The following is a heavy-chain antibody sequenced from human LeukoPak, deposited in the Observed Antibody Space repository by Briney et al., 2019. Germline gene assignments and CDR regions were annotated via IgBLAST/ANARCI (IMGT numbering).Heavy chain of an antibody. V-gene: IGHV3-21*01. CDR2: ISSSSSYI. J-gene: IGHJ4*02. CDR3: ARSSDSSGRDY. D-gene: IGHD6-25*01. CDR1: GFTFSSYS. Sequence: GGSLSRSCAASGFTFSSYSMNWVRQAPGKGLEWVSSISSSSSYIYYADSVKGRFTISRDNAKNSLYLQMNSLRAEDTAVYYCARSSDSSGRDYWGQGTLVTVSS.